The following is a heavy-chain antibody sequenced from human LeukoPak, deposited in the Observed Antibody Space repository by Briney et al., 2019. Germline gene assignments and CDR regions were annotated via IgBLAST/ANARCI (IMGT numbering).Heavy chain of an antibody. Sequence: GGSLRLSCAASGFTFSRSAMTWVRQTPGKGLDWVSSISSSGNTYYADFVEGRITISRDNSKNMLYLQMNSLRAEDTAVYYWAKDMGVESSGSYYNVYYYYGMDVWGQGTTVTVSS. CDR1: GFTFSRSA. D-gene: IGHD3-10*01. CDR2: ISSSGNT. J-gene: IGHJ6*02. CDR3: AKDMGVESSGSYYNVYYYYGMDV. V-gene: IGHV3-23*01.